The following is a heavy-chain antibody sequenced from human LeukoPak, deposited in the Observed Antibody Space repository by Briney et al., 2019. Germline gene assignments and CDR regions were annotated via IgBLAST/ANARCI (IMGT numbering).Heavy chain of an antibody. CDR3: AKQNARGGTYEPVTV. CDR1: GFTFSTYS. CDR2: XSSSSSTI. Sequence: GGSLXLSCAASGFTFSTYSMNWVRQAPGKGXXWXSYXSSSSSTIYYADSVKGRFTISRDNSKNTLSLQMNSLRVEDTAVYYCAKQNARGGTYEPVTVWGQAALVTVSS. J-gene: IGHJ4*02. D-gene: IGHD3-16*01. V-gene: IGHV3-48*01.